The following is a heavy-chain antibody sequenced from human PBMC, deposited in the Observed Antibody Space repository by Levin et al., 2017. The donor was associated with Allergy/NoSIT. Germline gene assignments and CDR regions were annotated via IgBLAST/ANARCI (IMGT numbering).Heavy chain of an antibody. Sequence: ASVKVSCKASGGTFSSYTISWVRQAPGQGLEWMGRIIPILGIANYAQKFQGRVTITADKSTSTAYMELSSLRSEDTAVYYCAREGVDVSYYYYGMDVWGQGTTVTVSS. D-gene: IGHD3-3*01. CDR1: GGTFSSYT. J-gene: IGHJ6*02. CDR3: AREGVDVSYYYYGMDV. CDR2: IIPILGIA. V-gene: IGHV1-69*04.